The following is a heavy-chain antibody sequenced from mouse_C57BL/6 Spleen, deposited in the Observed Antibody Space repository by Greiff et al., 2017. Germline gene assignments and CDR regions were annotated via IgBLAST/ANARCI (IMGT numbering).Heavy chain of an antibody. CDR2: ISSGSSTI. J-gene: IGHJ4*01. CDR3: ATDGYYDYYAMDY. Sequence: EVQVVESGGGLVKPGGSLKLSCAASGFTFSDYGMHWVRQAPEKGLEWVAYISSGSSTIYYADTVKGRFTISRDNAKNTLFLQMTSLRSEDTAMYYCATDGYYDYYAMDYWGQGTSVTVSS. V-gene: IGHV5-17*01. CDR1: GFTFSDYG. D-gene: IGHD2-3*01.